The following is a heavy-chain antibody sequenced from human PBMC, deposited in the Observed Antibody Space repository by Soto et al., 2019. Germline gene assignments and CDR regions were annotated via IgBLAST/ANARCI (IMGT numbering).Heavy chain of an antibody. CDR3: ARDAPYDYGDADAFDI. CDR1: GDSVSSNSAA. J-gene: IGHJ3*02. V-gene: IGHV6-1*01. CDR2: TYYRSKWYN. D-gene: IGHD4-17*01. Sequence: PSQTLSLTCAISGDSVSSNSAAWNWIRQSPSRGLEWLGRTYYRSKWYNDYAVSVKSRITINPDTSKNQFSLQLNSVTPEDTAVYYCARDAPYDYGDADAFDIWGQGTMVTVSS.